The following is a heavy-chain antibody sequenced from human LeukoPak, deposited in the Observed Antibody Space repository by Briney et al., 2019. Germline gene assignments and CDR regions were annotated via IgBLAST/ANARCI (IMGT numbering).Heavy chain of an antibody. D-gene: IGHD6-13*01. CDR1: GFTVSRYW. Sequence: GPSLRLSCAAAGFTVSRYWMSWVRQAPGKGLGWVANMKYYGSEKYYVDSVKGRFTISRDNAKNSLYLQMNSLRAEDTAVYYCARDIEAAGLFLDYWGQGTLVTVSS. CDR3: ARDIEAAGLFLDY. V-gene: IGHV3-7*01. CDR2: MKYYGSEK. J-gene: IGHJ4*02.